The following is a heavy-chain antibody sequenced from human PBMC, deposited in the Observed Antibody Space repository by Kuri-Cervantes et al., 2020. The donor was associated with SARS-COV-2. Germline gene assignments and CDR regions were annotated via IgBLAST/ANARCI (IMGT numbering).Heavy chain of an antibody. CDR2: IWYDGSNK. CDR3: VRDGDHWNFDY. J-gene: IGHJ4*02. CDR1: GFTFSSYG. V-gene: IGHV3-33*01. Sequence: LSLTCAASGFTFSSYGMHWVRQAPGEGLEWVAVIWYDGSNKYYADSVKGRFTLSRDNAKNMLFLQMNSLRAEDTAVYYCVRDGDHWNFDYWGQGTLVTVSS. D-gene: IGHD1-1*01.